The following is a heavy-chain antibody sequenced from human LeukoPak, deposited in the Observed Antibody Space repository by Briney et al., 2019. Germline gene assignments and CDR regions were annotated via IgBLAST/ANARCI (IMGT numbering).Heavy chain of an antibody. CDR1: GGSISSYY. J-gene: IGHJ3*02. D-gene: IGHD2-21*02. CDR3: ARERRRNSYYCGGDCYDAFDI. Sequence: SETLSLTCTVSGGSISSYYWSWIRQPPGKGLEWIGYIYYSGSTNYNPSLKSRVTISVDTSKNQFSLKLSSVTAADTAVYYCARERRRNSYYCGGDCYDAFDIWGQGTMVTVSS. V-gene: IGHV4-59*01. CDR2: IYYSGST.